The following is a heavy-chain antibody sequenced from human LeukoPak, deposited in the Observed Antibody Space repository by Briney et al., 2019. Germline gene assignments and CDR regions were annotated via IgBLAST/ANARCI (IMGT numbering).Heavy chain of an antibody. CDR2: IYYSGSA. Sequence: PSETLSLTCTVSGGSISNYYWSWIRQPPGKGLEWIGHIYYSGSANYNPSLKSRVTISVDMSKTQFSLKVTSVTAADTAVYYCARAPRDRGYCGATSCFEYMDVWGRGTTVTISS. D-gene: IGHD2-2*01. CDR3: ARAPRDRGYCGATSCFEYMDV. CDR1: GGSISNYY. J-gene: IGHJ6*03. V-gene: IGHV4-59*01.